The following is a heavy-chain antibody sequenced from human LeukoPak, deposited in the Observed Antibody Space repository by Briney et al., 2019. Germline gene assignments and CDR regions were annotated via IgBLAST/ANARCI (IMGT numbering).Heavy chain of an antibody. J-gene: IGHJ4*02. V-gene: IGHV1-2*02. CDR2: INPYSGDT. CDR3: ARGTMNLDY. CDR1: GYSFTGYY. Sequence: ASVKVSCRASGYSFTGYYIHWVRQAPGQGLEWMGWINPYSGDTEYAQKFQGRVTMTRDTSISTAYMEVRRLRSDDTAVYYCARGTMNLDYWGQGTLVTVSS. D-gene: IGHD3-22*01.